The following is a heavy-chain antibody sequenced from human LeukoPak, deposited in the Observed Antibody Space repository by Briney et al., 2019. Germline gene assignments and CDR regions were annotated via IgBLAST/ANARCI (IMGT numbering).Heavy chain of an antibody. V-gene: IGHV3-23*01. D-gene: IGHD3-16*01. CDR2: ISGSGGST. J-gene: IGHJ4*02. CDR1: GFTFSSYA. CDR3: AKVVPLGLITSGFDY. Sequence: AGGSLRLSCAASGFTFSSYAMSWVRQAPGKGLEWVSAISGSGGSTYYADSVKGRFTISRDNSKNTLYLQMNSLRAEDTAVYYCAKVVPLGLITSGFDYWGQGTLVTVSS.